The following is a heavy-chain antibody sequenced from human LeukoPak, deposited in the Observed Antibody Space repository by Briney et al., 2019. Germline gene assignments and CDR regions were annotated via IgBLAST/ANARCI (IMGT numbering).Heavy chain of an antibody. V-gene: IGHV4-34*01. CDR2: INHSGST. D-gene: IGHD3-22*01. CDR1: GGSFSGYY. CDR3: ARGEPLYYYDSSGYYYP. J-gene: IGHJ5*02. Sequence: SSETLSLTCAVYGGSFSGYYWSWIRQPPGKGLEWIGEINHSGSTNYNPSLKSRVTISVDTSKNQFSLKLSSVTAADTAVYYCARGEPLYYYDSSGYYYPWGQGTLVTVSS.